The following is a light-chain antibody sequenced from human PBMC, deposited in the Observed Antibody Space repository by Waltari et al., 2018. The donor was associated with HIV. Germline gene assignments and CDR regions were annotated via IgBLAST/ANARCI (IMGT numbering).Light chain of an antibody. CDR3: HQYGTSPQT. CDR1: QTVTSNY. V-gene: IGKV3-20*01. Sequence: EIVLTQSPRTLSLSPGERATLSCRASQTVTSNYLAWYQVKPGQAPRLRIYGASIRATGVPDRFSGSGSGTDFTLTIGRLEPEDFAVYYCHQYGTSPQTFGQGSKVEIK. CDR2: GAS. J-gene: IGKJ2*01.